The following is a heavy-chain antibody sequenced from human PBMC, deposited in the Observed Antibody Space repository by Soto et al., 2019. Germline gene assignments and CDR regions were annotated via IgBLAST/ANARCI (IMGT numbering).Heavy chain of an antibody. CDR1: GFTFSSYA. D-gene: IGHD3-22*01. Sequence: EVQLLESGGGLVQPGGSLRLSCAASGFTFSSYAMSWVRQAPGKGLEWVSAISGSGGSTYYADSVKGRFTISRDNSKNTLYLQMNSLRAEDTAVYYCAKDGAHYYDSSGYDHFDYWGQGTLVTVSS. J-gene: IGHJ4*02. V-gene: IGHV3-23*01. CDR2: ISGSGGST. CDR3: AKDGAHYYDSSGYDHFDY.